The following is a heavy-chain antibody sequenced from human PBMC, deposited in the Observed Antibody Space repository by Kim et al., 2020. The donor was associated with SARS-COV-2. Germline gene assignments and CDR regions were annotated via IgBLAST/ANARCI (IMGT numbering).Heavy chain of an antibody. CDR2: INTNTGNP. D-gene: IGHD3-10*01. J-gene: IGHJ4*02. V-gene: IGHV7-4-1*02. CDR1: GYTFTSYA. Sequence: ASVKVSCKASGYTFTSYAMNWVRQAPGQGLEWMGWINTNTGNPTFAQGFTGRFVFSLDTSVSTAFLQITSLKAEDTAVYYCAREATVATRGLMGYWGQGTLVTVSS. CDR3: AREATVATRGLMGY.